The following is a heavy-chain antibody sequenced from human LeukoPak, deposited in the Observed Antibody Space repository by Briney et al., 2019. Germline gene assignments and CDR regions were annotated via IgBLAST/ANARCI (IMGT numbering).Heavy chain of an antibody. V-gene: IGHV4-59*01. Sequence: PSETLSLTCTVSGGSISSYYWSWIRQPPGKGLEWIGYIYYSGSTNYNPSLKSRVTISVDTSKNQFSLKLSSVTAADTAVYYCARAIPKYASSWSSFFDFWGQGTLVTVSS. CDR2: IYYSGST. CDR1: GGSISSYY. D-gene: IGHD6-13*01. J-gene: IGHJ4*02. CDR3: ARAIPKYASSWSSFFDF.